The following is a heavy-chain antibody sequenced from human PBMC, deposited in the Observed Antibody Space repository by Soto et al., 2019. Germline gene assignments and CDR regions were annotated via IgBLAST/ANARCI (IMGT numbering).Heavy chain of an antibody. D-gene: IGHD5-12*01. Sequence: QITLKESGPTLVKPTQTLTLTCTFSGFSLSTSGVGVGWIRQPPGKALEWLALIYWNDDKRYSPSLKSRLTITKDTPKNQVVLTMTNMDPVDTATCYCAHQDGYNYPPNYWGQGTLVTVSS. V-gene: IGHV2-5*01. J-gene: IGHJ4*02. CDR2: IYWNDDK. CDR3: AHQDGYNYPPNY. CDR1: GFSLSTSGVG.